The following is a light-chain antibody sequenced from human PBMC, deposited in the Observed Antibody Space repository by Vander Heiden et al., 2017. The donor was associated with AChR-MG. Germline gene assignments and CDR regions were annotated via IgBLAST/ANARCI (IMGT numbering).Light chain of an antibody. V-gene: IGLV2-14*03. CDR1: SSDVGGYNY. Sequence: QSALTQPASVSGSPGQAITISCTGTSSDVGGYNYFSLYQQHPSKTPKLMILCVSNRPSGVSHRFSGSKSGNTASLTLSGLQAEDEAYYYRSSYTSSSFVVFGGGTKLAVL. CDR2: CVS. J-gene: IGLJ2*01. CDR3: SSYTSSSFVV.